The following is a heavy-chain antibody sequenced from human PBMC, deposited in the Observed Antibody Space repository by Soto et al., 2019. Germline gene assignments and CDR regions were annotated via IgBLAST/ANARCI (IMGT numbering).Heavy chain of an antibody. CDR1: AFSFSTTGVY. Sequence: SGATPVNPPQTLTLTCTFSAFSFSTTGVYVVLIRQPPGKPMEWLAVMYWNEDKLYSRSLKSSVSITEDTSKNQVVLTMTTMEPVETSPYCGGQNRIVRTSTAGHCVGYGGPGIRVKVSS. V-gene: IGHV2-5*01. CDR2: MYWNEDK. CDR3: GQNRIVRTSTAGHCVGY. D-gene: IGHD2-15*01. J-gene: IGHJ4*02.